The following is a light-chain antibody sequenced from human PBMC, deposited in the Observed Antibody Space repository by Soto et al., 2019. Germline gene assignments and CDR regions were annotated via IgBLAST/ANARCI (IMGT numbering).Light chain of an antibody. CDR2: GAS. V-gene: IGKV3-20*01. J-gene: IGKJ5*01. CDR3: QQTHSFPIT. Sequence: EIALTQSPGTLSLSPGERATLSCRASQSVRNSYLAWYQQKPGQAPRLLISGASSRSTGIPDRFSGNGSGTDFTLTISSLQPEDFAIYYCQQTHSFPITFGQGTRLEI. CDR1: QSVRNSY.